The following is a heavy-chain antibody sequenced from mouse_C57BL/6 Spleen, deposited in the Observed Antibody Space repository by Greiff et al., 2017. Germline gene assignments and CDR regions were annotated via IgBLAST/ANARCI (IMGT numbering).Heavy chain of an antibody. CDR2: IYPGDGDT. Sequence: VQRVESGAELVKPGASVKISCKASGYAFSSYWMNWVKQRPGKGLEWIGQIYPGDGDTNYNGKFKGKATLTADKSSSTAYMQLSSLTSEDSAVYFCARGIYYGSFYYFDYWGQGTTLTVSS. CDR1: GYAFSSYW. D-gene: IGHD1-1*01. J-gene: IGHJ2*01. CDR3: ARGIYYGSFYYFDY. V-gene: IGHV1-80*01.